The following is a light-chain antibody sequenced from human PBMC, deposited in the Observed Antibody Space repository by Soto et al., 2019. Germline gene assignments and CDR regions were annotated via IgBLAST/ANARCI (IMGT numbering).Light chain of an antibody. CDR3: SSFTGTTTLDV. J-gene: IGLJ1*01. CDR2: GVS. V-gene: IGLV2-14*03. CDR1: SSDVGAYKY. Sequence: QSALTQPASVSGSPGQSITISCTGTSSDVGAYKYVSWYQQHPGKVPKLIIYGVSNRPSGVSNRFSGSKSGNMAFLTISGLQPEDEADYYCSSFTGTTTLDVFGTGTKVTVL.